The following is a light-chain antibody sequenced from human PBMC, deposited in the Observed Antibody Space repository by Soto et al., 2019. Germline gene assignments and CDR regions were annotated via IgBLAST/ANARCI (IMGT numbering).Light chain of an antibody. CDR1: QSVSSN. J-gene: IGKJ1*01. CDR2: GAS. CDR3: QQYNNWPPT. Sequence: EIVLTQSPATLSLSPVERATLSCMASQSVSSNLAWYQQKPGQAPRLLIYGASTRATGIPARFSGSGSGTEFTLTISSLQSEDFAVYYCQQYNNWPPTFGQGTKVDIK. V-gene: IGKV3-15*01.